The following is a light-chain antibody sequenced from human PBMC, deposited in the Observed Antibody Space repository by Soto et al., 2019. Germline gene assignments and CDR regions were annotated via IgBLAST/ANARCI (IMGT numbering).Light chain of an antibody. J-gene: IGKJ5*01. CDR3: QQYGNSPIT. Sequence: VWTQCRCTLCLSRGERAALSCRASGRIYSAYLGWYQQKPGQAPRLLIYGTSSRATGIPDRFSGSGSGTDFTLTISRLEPEDFAVYYCQQYGNSPITFGQGTRLEIK. V-gene: IGKV3-20*01. CDR1: GRIYSAY. CDR2: GTS.